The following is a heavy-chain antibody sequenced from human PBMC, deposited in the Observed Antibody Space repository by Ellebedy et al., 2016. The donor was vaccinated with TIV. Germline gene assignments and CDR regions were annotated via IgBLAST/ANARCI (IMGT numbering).Heavy chain of an antibody. CDR3: ARDTMTVWGEGWYYGMDV. Sequence: SETLSLTXTVSGGSISTYYWTWIRQPPGQGLEWLGSGFYSGSAKYNPSLKSRVTISVDTSKNQFSLKLSSVTAADTAVYFCARDTMTVWGEGWYYGMDVWGQGTTVTVSS. CDR1: GGSISTYY. J-gene: IGHJ6*02. V-gene: IGHV4-59*01. CDR2: GFYSGSA. D-gene: IGHD3-22*01.